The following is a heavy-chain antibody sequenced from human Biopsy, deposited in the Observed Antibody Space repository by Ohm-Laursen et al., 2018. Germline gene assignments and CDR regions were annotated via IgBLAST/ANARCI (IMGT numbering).Heavy chain of an antibody. CDR1: GGTFTNYA. CDR3: ARDALGGGSYRFFY. J-gene: IGHJ4*02. CDR2: IIHIFGTA. Sequence: GASVKVSCQVSGGTFTNYAISWVRQAPGQGLEWMGGIIHIFGTANYAQKFQGRVTITADESTSTAYMELSSLRSDDTAVYYCARDALGGGSYRFFYWGQGSLVTVSS. V-gene: IGHV1-69*13. D-gene: IGHD1-26*01.